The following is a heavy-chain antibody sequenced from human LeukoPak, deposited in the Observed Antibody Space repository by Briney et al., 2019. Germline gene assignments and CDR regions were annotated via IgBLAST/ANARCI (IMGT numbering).Heavy chain of an antibody. Sequence: SETLSLTCTVSGGSISSGSYYWSWIRQPAGKGLEWIGRIYTSGSTNYNPSLKSRVTISVDTSKNQFSLKLSSVTAADTAVYYCARARGRITIFGVAQLHYYYMDVWGKGTTVTVSS. CDR2: IYTSGST. D-gene: IGHD3-3*01. CDR3: ARARGRITIFGVAQLHYYYMDV. J-gene: IGHJ6*03. V-gene: IGHV4-61*02. CDR1: GGSISSGSYY.